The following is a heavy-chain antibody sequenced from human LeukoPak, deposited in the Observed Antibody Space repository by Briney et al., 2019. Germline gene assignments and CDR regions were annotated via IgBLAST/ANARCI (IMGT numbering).Heavy chain of an antibody. CDR1: GFTFDDYA. Sequence: PGGSLRLSCAASGFTFDDYAMHWVRQAPGKGLEWVSGISWNSGSIGYADSVKGRFTISRDNAKTSLYLQMNSLRAEDTAVYYCAKEGGITIFGVVILHMDVWGKGTTVTVSS. CDR2: ISWNSGSI. D-gene: IGHD3-3*01. CDR3: AKEGGITIFGVVILHMDV. V-gene: IGHV3-9*01. J-gene: IGHJ6*03.